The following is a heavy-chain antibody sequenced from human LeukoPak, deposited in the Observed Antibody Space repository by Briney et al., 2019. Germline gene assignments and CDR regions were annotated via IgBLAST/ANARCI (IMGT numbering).Heavy chain of an antibody. CDR3: ARQETYYYDSSGYYSSGYYNFDY. V-gene: IGHV5-51*01. CDR2: INPTTSDT. D-gene: IGHD3-22*01. CDR1: GYSFSNYW. J-gene: IGHJ4*02. Sequence: GESLKISCKGSGYSFSNYWIGWVRQMPGKGLEWMGIINPTTSDTRYSPSFQGQVTFSADKSISTAYLQWRSLKASDTAMYYCARQETYYYDSSGYYSSGYYNFDYWGQGTPVTVSS.